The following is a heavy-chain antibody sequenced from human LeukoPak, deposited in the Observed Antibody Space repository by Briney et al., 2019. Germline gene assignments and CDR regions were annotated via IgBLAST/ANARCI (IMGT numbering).Heavy chain of an antibody. CDR3: ARAVQLERPPPLIGYYYMDV. D-gene: IGHD1-1*01. J-gene: IGHJ6*03. V-gene: IGHV3-21*04. Sequence: GGSLRLSCAASGFTFSSYSMNWVRQAPGKGLEWVSFISGSSSYIYYADSVKGRFTISRDNAKNSLYLQVDSLGAEDTAVYYCARAVQLERPPPLIGYYYMDVWGKGTTVTVSS. CDR1: GFTFSSYS. CDR2: ISGSSSYI.